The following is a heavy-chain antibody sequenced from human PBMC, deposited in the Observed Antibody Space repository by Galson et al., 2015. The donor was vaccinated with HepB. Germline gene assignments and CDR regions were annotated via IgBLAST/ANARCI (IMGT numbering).Heavy chain of an antibody. CDR1: GGSISSYY. V-gene: IGHV4-59*01. Sequence: SETLSLTCTVSGGSISSYYWSWIRQPPGKGLDWIGYIYYSGSTNYNPSLKSRVTISLDTSKNQFSLKLSSVTAADTAVYYCARTVPYSSFDYWGQGTLVTVSS. CDR3: ARTVPYSSFDY. D-gene: IGHD4-11*01. CDR2: IYYSGST. J-gene: IGHJ4*02.